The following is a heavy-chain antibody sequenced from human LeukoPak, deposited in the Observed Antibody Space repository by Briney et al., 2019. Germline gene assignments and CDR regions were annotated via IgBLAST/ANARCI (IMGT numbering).Heavy chain of an antibody. CDR3: ARDLKNYYDSSGSFNY. J-gene: IGHJ4*02. Sequence: ASVKVSCKASGNTFTGYYMHWVRQAPGQGLEWMGWINPNSGGTNYAQKFQGRVTMTRDTSISTAYMELSRLRSDDTAVYYCARDLKNYYDSSGSFNYWGQGTLVTVSS. V-gene: IGHV1-2*02. D-gene: IGHD3-22*01. CDR1: GNTFTGYY. CDR2: INPNSGGT.